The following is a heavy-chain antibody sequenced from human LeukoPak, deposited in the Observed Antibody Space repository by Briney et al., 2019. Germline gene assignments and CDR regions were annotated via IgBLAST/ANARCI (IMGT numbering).Heavy chain of an antibody. J-gene: IGHJ4*02. CDR2: ISGYNGNT. CDR3: ARDPLGYCSSTSCSPFDY. D-gene: IGHD2-2*01. Sequence: ASVTVSCKASGYSFTSYGISWVRQAPGQGLEWMGWISGYNGNTNYAQKLQGRVTMTTDTSTSTAYMELRSLRSDDTAVYYCARDPLGYCSSTSCSPFDYWGQGTLVTVSS. V-gene: IGHV1-18*01. CDR1: GYSFTSYG.